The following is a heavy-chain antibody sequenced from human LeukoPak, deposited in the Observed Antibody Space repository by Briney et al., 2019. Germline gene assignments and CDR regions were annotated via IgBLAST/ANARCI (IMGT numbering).Heavy chain of an antibody. D-gene: IGHD6-13*01. Sequence: GGFLRLSCAASGFTFSSYAMSWVRQAPGKGLEWVSAISGSGGSTYYADSVKGRFTISRDNSKNTLYLQMNSLRAEDTAVYYCAKVWGLAAAAPYYFDYWGQGTLVTVSS. CDR2: ISGSGGST. V-gene: IGHV3-23*01. J-gene: IGHJ4*02. CDR3: AKVWGLAAAAPYYFDY. CDR1: GFTFSSYA.